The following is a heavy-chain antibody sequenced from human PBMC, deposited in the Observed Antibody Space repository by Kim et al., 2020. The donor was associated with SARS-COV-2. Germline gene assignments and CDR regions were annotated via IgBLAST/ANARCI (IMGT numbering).Heavy chain of an antibody. CDR1: GFIIRTYW. Sequence: GGSLRLSCVASGFIIRTYWMTWVRQPPGKGLEWVGNIKEDGSEAYYADSVKGRFTISRDNAKNSLYLQMNSLRAEDTAVYYCMRYPGTYWGQGTLVIVS. CDR3: MRYPGTY. CDR2: IKEDGSEA. D-gene: IGHD1-1*01. V-gene: IGHV3-7*01. J-gene: IGHJ4*02.